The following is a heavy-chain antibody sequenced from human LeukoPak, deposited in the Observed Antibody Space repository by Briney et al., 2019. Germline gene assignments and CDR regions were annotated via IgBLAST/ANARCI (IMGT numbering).Heavy chain of an antibody. J-gene: IGHJ4*02. CDR2: FDPEDGET. V-gene: IGHV1-24*01. D-gene: IGHD3-22*01. CDR1: GYTLTELS. Sequence: ASVKVSCKVSGYTLTELSMHWVRQAPGKGLEWMGGFDPEDGETIYAQKFQGRVTMTEDTSTDTAYTELSSLRSEDTAVYYCATDPYYYDSSGSTAGDYWGRGTLVTVSS. CDR3: ATDPYYYDSSGSTAGDY.